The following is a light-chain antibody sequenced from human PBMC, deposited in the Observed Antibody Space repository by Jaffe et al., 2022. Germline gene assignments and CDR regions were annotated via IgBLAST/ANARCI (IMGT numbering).Light chain of an antibody. V-gene: IGKV3-15*01. CDR3: QQYNNWPPFT. J-gene: IGKJ3*01. CDR2: GAS. Sequence: EILMTQSPATLSVSPGERATLSCRASQSVGNNLAWYQHKPGQAPRLIIYGASIRATGIPARFSGSGSGTEFTLSISSLQSEDFAVYYCQQYNNWPPFTFGPGTKVDIK. CDR1: QSVGNN.